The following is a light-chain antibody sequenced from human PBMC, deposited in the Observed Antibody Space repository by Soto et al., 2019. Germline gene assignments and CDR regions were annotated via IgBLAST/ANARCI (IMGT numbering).Light chain of an antibody. J-gene: IGKJ1*01. V-gene: IGKV3-15*01. CDR2: GAS. CDR3: HQYNNWST. Sequence: EIVMTQSPATLSVSPGERATLSCRASQSVNSNLAWYQQRPGQTPRLLIYGASTRATGVPARFSGSGSGTEFILTVSNLQAEDVAVYYHHQYNNWSTFGPGTKVEIK. CDR1: QSVNSN.